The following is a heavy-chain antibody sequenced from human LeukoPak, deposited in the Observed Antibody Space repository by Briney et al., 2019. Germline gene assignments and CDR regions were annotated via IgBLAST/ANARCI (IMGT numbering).Heavy chain of an antibody. Sequence: PSETLSLTCTVSGGSISSSSYYWVWIRQPPGKGLEWIGSIYYSGNTYYNPSLKSRVTISVDTSKNQFSLNLSSVTAADTAVYYCARGLLVGNTGYYFDYWGQGTLVTVSP. J-gene: IGHJ4*02. CDR2: IYYSGNT. CDR3: ARGLLVGNTGYYFDY. V-gene: IGHV4-39*01. CDR1: GGSISSSSYY. D-gene: IGHD1-26*01.